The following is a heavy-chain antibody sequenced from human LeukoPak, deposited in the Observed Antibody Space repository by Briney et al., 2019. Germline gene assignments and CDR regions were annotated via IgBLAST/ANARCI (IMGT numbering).Heavy chain of an antibody. D-gene: IGHD3-3*01. CDR1: GYTFISYS. V-gene: IGHV7-4-1*02. Sequence: ASVKVSCKASGYTFISYSMNWVRQAPGQGLEWMGWINTNTGNPTYAQGFTGRFVFSLDTSVSTAYLQISSLKAEDTAVYYCARASPDDFWSGYFSYWGQGTLVTVSS. CDR2: INTNTGNP. J-gene: IGHJ4*02. CDR3: ARASPDDFWSGYFSY.